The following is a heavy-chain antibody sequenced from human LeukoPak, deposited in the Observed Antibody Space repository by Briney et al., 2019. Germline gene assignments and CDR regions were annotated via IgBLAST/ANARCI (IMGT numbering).Heavy chain of an antibody. J-gene: IGHJ4*02. Sequence: PSDTLSLTCAVYGGSFSGYYWSWIRQPPGKGLEWIGEINHSGSTNYNQSLKSRVTISVDTSKNQFSLKLSSVTAADTAVYYCARGPVPAATYDYWGQGTLVTVSS. V-gene: IGHV4-34*01. CDR1: GGSFSGYY. CDR3: ARGPVPAATYDY. CDR2: INHSGST. D-gene: IGHD2-2*01.